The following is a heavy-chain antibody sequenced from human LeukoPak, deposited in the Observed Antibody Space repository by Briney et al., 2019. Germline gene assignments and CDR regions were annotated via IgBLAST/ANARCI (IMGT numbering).Heavy chain of an antibody. D-gene: IGHD3-10*01. V-gene: IGHV6-1*01. CDR3: ARDMAHFDF. CDR1: GDSVSSNIAA. CDR2: TYYRSKWFI. Sequence: SQTLSLTCAISGDSVSSNIAAWKWIRKSPSRGLEWLGRTYYRSKWFIDYALSVKSRININPDTSKNQFSLQLKSVTLEDTAVYYCARDMAHFDFWGQGTLVSVSS. J-gene: IGHJ4*02.